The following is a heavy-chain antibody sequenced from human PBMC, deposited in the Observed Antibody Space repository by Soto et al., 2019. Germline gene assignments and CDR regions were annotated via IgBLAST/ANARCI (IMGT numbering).Heavy chain of an antibody. Sequence: PGGSMILSSASSELTFSCFLMILIRQNHGRGLEWMANIKQDGSQKYYVDSAKGRFTISRDNAMNSVYLRMNSLRVEDTAEYYCVGGARSLDYWGHGTLVTVSS. J-gene: IGHJ4*01. CDR3: VGGARSLDY. CDR2: IKQDGSQK. CDR1: ELTFSCFL. V-gene: IGHV3-7*01. D-gene: IGHD6-6*01.